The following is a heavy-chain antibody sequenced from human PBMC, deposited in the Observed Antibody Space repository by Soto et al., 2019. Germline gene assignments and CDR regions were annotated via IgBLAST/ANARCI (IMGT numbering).Heavy chain of an antibody. D-gene: IGHD6-6*01. CDR3: ARAGIAARVIYFDY. Sequence: SETLSLTCTVSGVSISSGGYYWSWIRQHPGKGLEWIGYMYYSGSTYYNPSLKSRVTISVDTSKNQFSLKLSSVTAADTAVYYCARAGIAARVIYFDYWGQGTLVTVSS. J-gene: IGHJ4*02. CDR1: GVSISSGGYY. V-gene: IGHV4-31*03. CDR2: MYYSGST.